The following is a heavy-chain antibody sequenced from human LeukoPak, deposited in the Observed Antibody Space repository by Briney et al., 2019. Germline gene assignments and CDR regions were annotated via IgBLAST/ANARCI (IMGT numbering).Heavy chain of an antibody. CDR3: ASVTIFGVVIQGDAFDI. V-gene: IGHV1-69*13. CDR1: GGTFSSYA. D-gene: IGHD3-3*01. J-gene: IGHJ3*02. CDR2: IIPIFGTA. Sequence: SVKVSCKASGGTFSSYAISWVRQAPGQGLEWMGGIIPIFGTANYAQKFQGRVAITADESTSTAYMELSSLRAEDTAVYYCASVTIFGVVIQGDAFDIWGQGTMVTVSS.